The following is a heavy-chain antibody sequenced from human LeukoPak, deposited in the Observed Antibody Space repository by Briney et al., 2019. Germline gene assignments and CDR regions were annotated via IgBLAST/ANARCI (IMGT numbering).Heavy chain of an antibody. CDR3: ARARIFGGNSGGDWFDA. Sequence: GSSVKVSCKASGGTFSSYAISWVRQAPGQGLEWMGGIIPIFGTANYAQKFQGRVTITADESTSTAYMELSSLRSEDTAVYYCARARIFGGNSGGDWFDAWGQGTLLIVSS. CDR1: GGTFSSYA. D-gene: IGHD4-23*01. V-gene: IGHV1-69*01. J-gene: IGHJ5*02. CDR2: IIPIFGTA.